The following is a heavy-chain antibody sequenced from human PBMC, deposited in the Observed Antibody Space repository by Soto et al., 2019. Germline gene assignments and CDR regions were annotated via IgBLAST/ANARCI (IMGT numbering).Heavy chain of an antibody. CDR3: AKAYCSSTSCPREAFDV. V-gene: IGHV4-39*01. CDR1: GVSISSVRSS. CDR2: ISSTGAT. J-gene: IGHJ3*01. D-gene: IGHD2-2*01. Sequence: SETLSLTCGVSGVSISSVRSSWAWIRQPPGKGLEWIGTISSTGATWHRPSLQSRLSMSVDTSKNEVSVRLSSVTAADTAVYYCAKAYCSSTSCPREAFDVWGQGTMVTVSS.